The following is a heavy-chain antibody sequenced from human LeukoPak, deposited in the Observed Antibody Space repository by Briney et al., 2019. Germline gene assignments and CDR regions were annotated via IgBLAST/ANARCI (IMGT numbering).Heavy chain of an antibody. CDR1: GFSFSAYW. CDR3: ARFGYVAAVDV. D-gene: IGHD2-15*01. J-gene: IGHJ4*02. Sequence: GGSLRLSCAASGFSFSAYWMTWVRQAPGTGLEWVANINPAGSETYYVDPVKGRFSISRDNAKNLVYLQMNSLRAEDTAVYHCARFGYVAAVDVWGQGAPVTVSS. CDR2: INPAGSET. V-gene: IGHV3-7*01.